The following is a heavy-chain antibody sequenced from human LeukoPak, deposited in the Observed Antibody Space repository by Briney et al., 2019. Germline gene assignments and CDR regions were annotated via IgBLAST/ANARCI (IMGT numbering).Heavy chain of an antibody. D-gene: IGHD1-14*01. J-gene: IGHJ1*01. CDR1: GYRFTSYW. CDR3: ARPGATGAEYFQH. V-gene: IGHV5-51*01. CDR2: IYPGDSDT. Sequence: GESLQISCQGSGYRFTSYWIGWVRQMPGKGLEWMGIIYPGDSDTRYSPSFQGQVTISADKSISTAYLQWSSLKASDTAMYYCARPGATGAEYFQHWGQGTLVTVSS.